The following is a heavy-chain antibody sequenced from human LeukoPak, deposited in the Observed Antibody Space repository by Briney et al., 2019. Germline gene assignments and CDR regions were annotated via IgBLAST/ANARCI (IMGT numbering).Heavy chain of an antibody. D-gene: IGHD6-6*01. J-gene: IGHJ4*02. Sequence: GGSLRLSCAASGFTFTSAWMTWVRQAPGKGLEWVGRIKSKTDGGTTDYAAPVKGRITISRDDSKNALYLQMNSLKTEDTAVYYCATGQPLVPDYWGQGTLVTPSS. V-gene: IGHV3-15*01. CDR2: IKSKTDGGTT. CDR3: ATGQPLVPDY. CDR1: GFTFTSAW.